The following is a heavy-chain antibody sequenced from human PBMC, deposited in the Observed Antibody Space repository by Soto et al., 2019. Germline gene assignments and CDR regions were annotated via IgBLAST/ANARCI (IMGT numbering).Heavy chain of an antibody. D-gene: IGHD1-26*01. J-gene: IGHJ2*01. V-gene: IGHV3-30*18. CDR2: ISYDGSNK. Sequence: QVQLVETGGGVVQPGRSLRLSCAASGFTFSSYGMHWVRQAPGKGLEWVAVISYDGSNKYYADSVKGRFTISRDNSKNPLYLQMNSLRAEDTAVYYCAKDGGTYYHTSTWYFDLWGRGTLVTVSS. CDR1: GFTFSSYG. CDR3: AKDGGTYYHTSTWYFDL.